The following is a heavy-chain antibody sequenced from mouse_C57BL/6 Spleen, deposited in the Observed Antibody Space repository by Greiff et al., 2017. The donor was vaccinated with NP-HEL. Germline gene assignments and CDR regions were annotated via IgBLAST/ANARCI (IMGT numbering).Heavy chain of an antibody. Sequence: VQLQQSGPGLVQPSQSLSITCTVSGFSLTSYGVHWVRQSPGKGLEWLGVIWSGGSTDYNAAFISRLSISKDNSKSKVFFKMNSLQADDTAIYYCARWDTTVVASMDYWGQGTSVTVSS. J-gene: IGHJ4*01. V-gene: IGHV2-2*01. CDR1: GFSLTSYG. CDR2: IWSGGST. D-gene: IGHD1-1*01. CDR3: ARWDTTVVASMDY.